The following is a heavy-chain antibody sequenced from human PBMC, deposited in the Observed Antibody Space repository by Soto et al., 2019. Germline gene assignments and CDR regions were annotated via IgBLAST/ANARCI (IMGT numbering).Heavy chain of an antibody. CDR2: ISYDGSNK. CDR1: GFTFSSYA. J-gene: IGHJ6*02. Sequence: QVQLVESGGGVVQPGRSLRLSCAASGFTFSSYAMHWVRQAQGKGLEWVAVISYDGSNKYYADSVKGRFTISRDNSKNTLYLQMNSLRAEDTAVYYCARAAANYYDFWSGPPGGVMDFWGQGTTVTVSS. CDR3: ARAAANYYDFWSGPPGGVMDF. D-gene: IGHD3-3*01. V-gene: IGHV3-30-3*01.